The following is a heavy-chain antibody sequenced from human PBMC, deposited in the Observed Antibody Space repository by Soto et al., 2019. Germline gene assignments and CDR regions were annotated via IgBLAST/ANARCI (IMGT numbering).Heavy chain of an antibody. D-gene: IGHD3-10*01. CDR1: GGSSSSNY. CDR3: ATTHGYYFDH. Sequence: SETLSLTCTVSGGSSSSNYWSWIRQPPGKELEWIGYIYSSGSTNYNPSLKSRVTLSVDTSKNHFSLKLSSVTAADTAVYHCATTHGYYFDHWGQGALVTVSS. CDR2: IYSSGST. V-gene: IGHV4-59*08. J-gene: IGHJ4*02.